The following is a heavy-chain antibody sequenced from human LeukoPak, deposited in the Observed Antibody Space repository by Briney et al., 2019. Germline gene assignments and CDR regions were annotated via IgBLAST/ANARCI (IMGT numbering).Heavy chain of an antibody. D-gene: IGHD3-3*02. Sequence: SETLSLTCTVSDYSISSSSYFWGWIRQPPGKGLEWIGEINHRRSTNYNPSLKSRVTMSVDTSKNQFSLNLSSVTAADTAVYYCARGQFWSGYSIWGQGTLVTVSS. CDR1: DYSISSSSYF. CDR2: INHRRST. J-gene: IGHJ4*02. CDR3: ARGQFWSGYSI. V-gene: IGHV4-39*01.